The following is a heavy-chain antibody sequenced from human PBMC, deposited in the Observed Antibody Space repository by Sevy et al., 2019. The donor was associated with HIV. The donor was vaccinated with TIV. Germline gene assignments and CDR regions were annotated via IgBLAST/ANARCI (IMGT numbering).Heavy chain of an antibody. Sequence: GGSLRLSCAASGFTFSSYAMHWVRQAPGKGLEWVAVISYDGSNKYYADSVKGRFTISRDNSKNTLYLQMNSLRAEDTAGYYYARDQAYYYGSGRDYYYYGMDVWGQGTTVTVSS. CDR1: GFTFSSYA. D-gene: IGHD3-10*01. V-gene: IGHV3-30*04. J-gene: IGHJ6*02. CDR2: ISYDGSNK. CDR3: ARDQAYYYGSGRDYYYYGMDV.